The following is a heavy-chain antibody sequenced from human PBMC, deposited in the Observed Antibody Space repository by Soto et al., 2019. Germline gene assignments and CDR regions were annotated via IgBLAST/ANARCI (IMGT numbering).Heavy chain of an antibody. J-gene: IGHJ5*02. Sequence: LRLSCAASGFTFSSYTMNWVRQATGKGLEWVSIISSSVGTTYYADSVKGRFTISRDNSKNTLYLQMNSLRAEDTAVYYCAKKAVAGSSNWFDPWGQGTLVTVSS. CDR1: GFTFSSYT. D-gene: IGHD6-19*01. CDR3: AKKAVAGSSNWFDP. V-gene: IGHV3-23*01. CDR2: ISSSVGTT.